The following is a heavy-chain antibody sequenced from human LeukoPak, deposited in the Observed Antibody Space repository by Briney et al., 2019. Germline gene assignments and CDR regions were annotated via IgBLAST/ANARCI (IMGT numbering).Heavy chain of an antibody. V-gene: IGHV3-21*01. CDR3: ARSAAAGFSYYSYYLDV. D-gene: IGHD6-13*01. CDR1: KFMFGAYS. CDR2: ISHSGTPT. Sequence: GGSLRLSCAASKFMFGAYSMNWVRQAPGKGLEWVSSISHSGTPTYYADSVRGRFTISRDNAKNTLYLQMNSLRAEDTAVYYCARSAAAGFSYYSYYLDVWGKGTTVTIFS. J-gene: IGHJ6*03.